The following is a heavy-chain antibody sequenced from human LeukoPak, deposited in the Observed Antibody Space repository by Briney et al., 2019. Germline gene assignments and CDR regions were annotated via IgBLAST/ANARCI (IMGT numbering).Heavy chain of an antibody. V-gene: IGHV3-30*02. CDR2: IRYDGSNK. J-gene: IGHJ6*03. Sequence: PGGSLRLSCAASGFTFSSYGMHWVRQAPGKGLEWVAFIRYDGSNKCYADSVKGRFTISRDNSKNMLYLQMNSLRGEETAVYYCAKVISPYYYYMDVWGKGTTVTVSS. CDR1: GFTFSSYG. CDR3: AKVISPYYYYMDV.